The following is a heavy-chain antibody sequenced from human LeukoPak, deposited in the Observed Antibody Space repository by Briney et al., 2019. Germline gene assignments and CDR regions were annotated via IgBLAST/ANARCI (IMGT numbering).Heavy chain of an antibody. CDR3: ARGLHYYDSSAVVGY. Sequence: PGGTLRLSCAASGRTFRGYAMTWVRQAPGKGLEWVSAIGGLGLNTHYADSVKGRFTISRDNSKNTVYLQMNSLRAEDTAIYYCARGLHYYDSSAVVGYWGQGTLVTVSS. V-gene: IGHV3-23*01. CDR2: IGGLGLNT. CDR1: GRTFRGYA. D-gene: IGHD3-22*01. J-gene: IGHJ4*02.